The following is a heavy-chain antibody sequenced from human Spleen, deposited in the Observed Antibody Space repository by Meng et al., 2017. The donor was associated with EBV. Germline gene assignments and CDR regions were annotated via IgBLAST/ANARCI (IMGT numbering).Heavy chain of an antibody. D-gene: IGHD3-16*01. CDR3: ARRGGVDY. J-gene: IGHJ4*02. CDR1: GGSISTDSW. V-gene: IGHV4-4*02. Sequence: QVPLQESGPGLVKPSGTLSLTCVVSGGSISTDSWWSWVRQPPGKGLEWIGEIHHSGSTNYNPSLKSRVTISLDTSKNQFSLKLSSVTAADTAVYYCARRGGVDYWGQGTLVTVSS. CDR2: IHHSGST.